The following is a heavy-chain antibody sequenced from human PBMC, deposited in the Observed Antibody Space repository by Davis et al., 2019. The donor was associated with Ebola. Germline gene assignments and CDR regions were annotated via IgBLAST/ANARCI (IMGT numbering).Heavy chain of an antibody. D-gene: IGHD3-16*01. CDR3: AKDIRGRPFCDAFDI. CDR2: ISSSSSYI. J-gene: IGHJ3*02. V-gene: IGHV3-21*04. Sequence: GESLKISCAASGFTFSSYSMNWVRQAPGKGLEWVSSISSSSSYIYYADSVKGRFTISRDNSKNTLYLQMNSLRAEDTAVYYCAKDIRGRPFCDAFDIWGQGTTVTVSS. CDR1: GFTFSSYS.